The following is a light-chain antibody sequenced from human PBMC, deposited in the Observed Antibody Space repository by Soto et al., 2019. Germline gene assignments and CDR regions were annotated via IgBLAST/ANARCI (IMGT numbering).Light chain of an antibody. J-gene: IGKJ5*01. Sequence: EIVMTQSPATLSVSPGERATVSCRASQSVSANLAWYQQKPGQAPRLLIYDASTRATGIPARFSGSGSGTDFTLTISSLQSEDFAVYYCQQSNKWPYTFGQGTRLEIK. CDR1: QSVSAN. CDR2: DAS. CDR3: QQSNKWPYT. V-gene: IGKV3-15*01.